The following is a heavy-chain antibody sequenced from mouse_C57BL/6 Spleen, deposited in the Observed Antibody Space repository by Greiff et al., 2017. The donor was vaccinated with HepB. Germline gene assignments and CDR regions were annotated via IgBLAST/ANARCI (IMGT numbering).Heavy chain of an antibody. D-gene: IGHD1-1*01. Sequence: VQLQQSGAELARPGASVKLSCKASGYTFTSYGISWVKQRTGQGLEWIGEIYPRSGNTYYNEKFKGKATLTADKSSSTAYMELRSLTSEDSAVYFCARSHFTTVVATPLDYWGQGTTLTVSS. CDR1: GYTFTSYG. CDR3: ARSHFTTVVATPLDY. J-gene: IGHJ2*01. V-gene: IGHV1-81*01. CDR2: IYPRSGNT.